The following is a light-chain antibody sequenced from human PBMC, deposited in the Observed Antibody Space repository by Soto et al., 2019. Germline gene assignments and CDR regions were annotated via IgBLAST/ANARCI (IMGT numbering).Light chain of an antibody. V-gene: IGLV2-14*01. CDR1: SSDIGEYDY. Sequence: QSALTQPASVSGSPGQTITISCTGTSSDIGEYDYVSWYQQHPGKAPKLIINAVNNRPSGVSHRFSGSKSGNTASLTISGLQAEDEADYYCTSYTYPSPDVFGSGTKVTVL. CDR3: TSYTYPSPDV. J-gene: IGLJ1*01. CDR2: AVN.